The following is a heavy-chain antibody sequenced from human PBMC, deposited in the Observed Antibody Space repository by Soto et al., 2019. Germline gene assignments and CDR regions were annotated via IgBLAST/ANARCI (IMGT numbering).Heavy chain of an antibody. CDR2: IGGSGDTT. V-gene: IGHV3-23*01. Sequence: GGSLRLSCATSGFNFGNYALSWVRQAPGKGLEWVSTIGGSGDTTYYADSVKGRFTISRDNSKNKLYVQMNSLRADDTAIHYCAKDSDTGSYSDFWGQGTLVTVAS. CDR1: GFNFGNYA. J-gene: IGHJ4*02. D-gene: IGHD1-26*01. CDR3: AKDSDTGSYSDF.